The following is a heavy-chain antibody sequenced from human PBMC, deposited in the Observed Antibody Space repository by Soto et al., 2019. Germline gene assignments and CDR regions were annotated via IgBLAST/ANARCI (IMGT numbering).Heavy chain of an antibody. CDR3: ARDPYCSGGSCYSSAPFDWFDP. J-gene: IGHJ5*02. Sequence: PSETLSLTCTVSGGSISSYYWSWIRQPAGKGLEWIGRIYTSGSTNYNPSLKSRVTMSVDTSKNQFSLKLSSVTAAGTAVYYCARDPYCSGGSCYSSAPFDWFDPWGQGTLVTVSS. CDR1: GGSISSYY. CDR2: IYTSGST. V-gene: IGHV4-4*07. D-gene: IGHD2-15*01.